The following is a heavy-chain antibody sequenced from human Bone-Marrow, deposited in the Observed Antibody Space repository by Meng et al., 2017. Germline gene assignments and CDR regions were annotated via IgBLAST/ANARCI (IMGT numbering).Heavy chain of an antibody. CDR2: TDIKTGNP. CDR1: GYTLTNYA. V-gene: IGHV7-4-1*02. D-gene: IGHD2-2*01. CDR3: TRDDYLDCSRTYCFDY. J-gene: IGHJ4*02. Sequence: ASVKVSCKASGYTLTNYATNWLRQAPGQGLEWMGWTDIKTGNPTYAQGFRGRLVFSLDTSVSTTYLEISGLKADDTAVYYCTRDDYLDCSRTYCFDYWGQGTLVTVSS.